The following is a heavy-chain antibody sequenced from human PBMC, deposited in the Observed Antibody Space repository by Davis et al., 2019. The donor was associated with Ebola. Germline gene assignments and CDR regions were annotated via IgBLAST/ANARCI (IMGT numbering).Heavy chain of an antibody. D-gene: IGHD2-21*01. V-gene: IGHV1-18*01. CDR1: GYTFTSYG. J-gene: IGHJ4*02. CDR2: ISAYNGNT. Sequence: ASVKVSCKASGYTFTSYGISWVRQAPGQGLEWMGWISAYNGNTNYAQKLQGRVTITADKSTSTAYMELSSLRSEDTAVYYCARDRGMVVIATTFDYWGQGTLVTVFS. CDR3: ARDRGMVVIATTFDY.